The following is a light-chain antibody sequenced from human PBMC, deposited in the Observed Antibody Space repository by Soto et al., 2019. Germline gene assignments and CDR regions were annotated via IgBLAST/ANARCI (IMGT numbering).Light chain of an antibody. Sequence: QSALTQPASVSGSPGQSITISCTGTSSDVGGYNYVSWYQQHPGKAPKLMIYEVNNRPSGVSNRFSGSKSGNTASLTISGLQAEDEADYYCNSFTRNTTWVFGGGTKLTVL. CDR1: SSDVGGYNY. CDR3: NSFTRNTTWV. V-gene: IGLV2-14*01. CDR2: EVN. J-gene: IGLJ3*02.